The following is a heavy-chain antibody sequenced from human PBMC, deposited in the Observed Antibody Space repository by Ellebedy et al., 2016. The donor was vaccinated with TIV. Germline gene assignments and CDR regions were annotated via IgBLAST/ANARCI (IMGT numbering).Heavy chain of an antibody. Sequence: SETLSLTXTVSGGSVSSGSYYWSWIRQPPGKGLEWIGEINHSGSTNYNPSLKSRVTISVDTSKNQFSLKLSSVTAADTAVYYCASPSRYCSGGSCYSLDPWGQGTLVTVSS. V-gene: IGHV4-39*07. CDR2: INHSGST. CDR1: GGSVSSGSYY. J-gene: IGHJ5*02. CDR3: ASPSRYCSGGSCYSLDP. D-gene: IGHD2-15*01.